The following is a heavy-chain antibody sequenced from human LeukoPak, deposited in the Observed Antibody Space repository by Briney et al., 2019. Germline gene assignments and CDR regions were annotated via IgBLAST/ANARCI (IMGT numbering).Heavy chain of an antibody. Sequence: TLSLTCSVSGGSISSGGYYWSWIRQHPGKGLEWIGNIYHSGSTYYNPSLKSRVTTSVDTSKNQFSLKLSSVTAADTAVYYCARYYYDSSGYYYFDYWGQGTLVTVSS. D-gene: IGHD3-22*01. V-gene: IGHV4-31*03. CDR3: ARYYYDSSGYYYFDY. J-gene: IGHJ4*02. CDR1: GGSISSGGYY. CDR2: IYHSGST.